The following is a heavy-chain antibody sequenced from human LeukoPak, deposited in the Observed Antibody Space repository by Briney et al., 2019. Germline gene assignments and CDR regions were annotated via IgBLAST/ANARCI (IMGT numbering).Heavy chain of an antibody. CDR3: ASGGVVPATYYYYYYMDV. D-gene: IGHD2-2*01. V-gene: IGHV4-4*08. CDR2: IYTSGST. CDR1: GGSISSYY. J-gene: IGHJ6*03. Sequence: PSETLSLTCTVSGGSISSYYWSWIRQPPGKGLEWIGYIYTSGSTNYNPSLKSRVTISVDTSKNQFSLKLSSVTAADTAVYYCASGGVVPATYYYYYYMDVWGKGTTVTVSS.